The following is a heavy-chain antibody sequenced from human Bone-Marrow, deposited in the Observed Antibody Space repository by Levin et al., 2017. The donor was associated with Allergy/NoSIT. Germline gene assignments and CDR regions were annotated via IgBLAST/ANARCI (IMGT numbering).Heavy chain of an antibody. CDR1: GGSISRSPYY. CDR2: IYHSGST. J-gene: IGHJ4*02. V-gene: IGHV4-39*07. CDR3: ARTLGYCSGDSCYFYFDY. Sequence: GSLRLSCTVSGGSISRSPYYWGWIRQPPGEGLEWIGNIYHSGSTYYNPSLKSRVTISVDTSKNQFSLKVTSVTAADTAVYYCARTLGYCSGDSCYFYFDYWGRGTLVTVSS. D-gene: IGHD2-15*01.